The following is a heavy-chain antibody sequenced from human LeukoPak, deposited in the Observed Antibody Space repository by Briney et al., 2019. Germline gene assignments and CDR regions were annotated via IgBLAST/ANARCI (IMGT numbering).Heavy chain of an antibody. Sequence: ASVKDSCLASGYTLIRYYLHALRQPPGQGLEWMGIINPSGGSTSYAQKFQGRVTMTRDTSTSTVYMELSSLRSEDTAVYYCARGIAVNQYFDYWGQGTLVTVSS. J-gene: IGHJ4*02. CDR2: INPSGGST. CDR1: GYTLIRYY. D-gene: IGHD6-19*01. CDR3: ARGIAVNQYFDY. V-gene: IGHV1-46*01.